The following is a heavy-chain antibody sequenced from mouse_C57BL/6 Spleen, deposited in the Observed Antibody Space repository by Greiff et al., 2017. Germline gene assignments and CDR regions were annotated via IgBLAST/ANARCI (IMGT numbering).Heavy chain of an antibody. CDR2: INPNYGTT. Sequence: EVQLQQSGPELVKPGASVKISCKASGYSFTDYNMNWVKQSTGKSLEWIGVINPNYGTTSYNEKFKGKATLTVDQSSSTAYMQLSSLTSEDSAVYYCARSPPSCVYWYVDVWGTGTTVTVSS. D-gene: IGHD1-1*01. V-gene: IGHV1-39*01. J-gene: IGHJ1*03. CDR1: GYSFTDYN. CDR3: ARSPPSCVYWYVDV.